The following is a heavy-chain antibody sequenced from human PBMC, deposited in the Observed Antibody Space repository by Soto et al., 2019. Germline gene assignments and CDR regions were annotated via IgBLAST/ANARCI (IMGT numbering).Heavy chain of an antibody. CDR2: MSGSGGST. J-gene: IGHJ6*02. CDR3: AKDYYGMVV. V-gene: IGHV3-23*01. Sequence: GGSLRLSCAASGFTFRNYAMSWVRQAPGKGLEWVSGMSGSGGSTYYADSVRGRFTISRDNSKNTLYLQMNSLRADDTAIYFCAKDYYGMVVWGQGTTVTVSS. CDR1: GFTFRNYA.